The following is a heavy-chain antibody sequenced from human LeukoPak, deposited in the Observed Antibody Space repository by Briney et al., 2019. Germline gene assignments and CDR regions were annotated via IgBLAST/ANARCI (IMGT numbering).Heavy chain of an antibody. CDR3: ARDFYSSSWYASHWFDP. J-gene: IGHJ5*02. CDR2: INHSGST. D-gene: IGHD6-13*01. Sequence: PSETLSLTCAVYGGSFSGYYWSWIRQPPGKGLEWIGEINHSGSTNYNPSLKSRVTISVDTSKNQFSLKLSSVTAADTAVYYCARDFYSSSWYASHWFDPWGQGTLVTVSS. CDR1: GGSFSGYY. V-gene: IGHV4-34*01.